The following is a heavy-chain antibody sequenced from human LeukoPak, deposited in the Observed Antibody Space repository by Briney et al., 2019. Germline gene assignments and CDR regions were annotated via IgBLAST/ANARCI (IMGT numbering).Heavy chain of an antibody. CDR1: GGSISSGDYY. CDR3: ARDGSPNWFDP. V-gene: IGHV4-30-4*08. Sequence: PSETLSLTCTVSGGSISSGDYYWRWIRQPPGKGLEWIGYIYYSGSTYYNPSLKSRVTISVDTSKNQFSLKLSSVTAADTAVYYCARDGSPNWFDPWGQGTLVTVSS. D-gene: IGHD5-24*01. J-gene: IGHJ5*02. CDR2: IYYSGST.